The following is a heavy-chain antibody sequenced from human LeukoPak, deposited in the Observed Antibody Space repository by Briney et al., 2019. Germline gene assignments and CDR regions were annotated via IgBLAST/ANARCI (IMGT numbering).Heavy chain of an antibody. CDR3: ARDDRRILATIGFDF. D-gene: IGHD5-12*01. Sequence: GGSLRLSCAASGFTFSDYGMHWLRQAPGKGLEWVAFIRFDGNNKYFADSVQGRFTISRDNSKNTLYLQMKGLRAEDSALYYCARDDRRILATIGFDFWGQGTLVTVSS. J-gene: IGHJ4*02. CDR1: GFTFSDYG. CDR2: IRFDGNNK. V-gene: IGHV3-30*02.